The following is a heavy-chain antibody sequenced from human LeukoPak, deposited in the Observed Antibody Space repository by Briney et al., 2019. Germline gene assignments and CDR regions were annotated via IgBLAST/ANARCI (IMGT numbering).Heavy chain of an antibody. V-gene: IGHV4-34*01. CDR1: GGSFSGYY. Sequence: SETLSLTCAVYGGSFSGYYWSWIRQPPGKGLEWIGEINHSGSTNYNPSLKSRVTISVDTSKNQFSLKLSSVTAADTAVYYCARGRDYYDSGGTSFDYWGQGTLVTVSS. D-gene: IGHD3-22*01. CDR2: INHSGST. J-gene: IGHJ4*02. CDR3: ARGRDYYDSGGTSFDY.